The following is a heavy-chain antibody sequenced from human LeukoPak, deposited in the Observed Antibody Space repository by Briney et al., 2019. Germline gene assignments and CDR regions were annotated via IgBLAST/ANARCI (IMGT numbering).Heavy chain of an antibody. D-gene: IGHD4-23*01. CDR3: AAESYYYGGNSSLLGY. Sequence: SVKVSCKASGFTFTSSAMQWVRQARGQRLEWIGWIVVGSGNTNYAQKFQERVTITRDMSTGTAYMELSSLRSEDTAVYYCAAESYYYGGNSSLLGYWGQGTLVTVSS. CDR2: IVVGSGNT. J-gene: IGHJ4*02. V-gene: IGHV1-58*02. CDR1: GFTFTSSA.